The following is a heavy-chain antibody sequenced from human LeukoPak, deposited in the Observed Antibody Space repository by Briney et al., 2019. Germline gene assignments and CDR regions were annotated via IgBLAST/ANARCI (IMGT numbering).Heavy chain of an antibody. CDR1: RFTFTNCT. V-gene: IGHV3-23*01. D-gene: IGHD3-10*01. CDR3: ANPRTPGRYNVNYFDF. Sequence: GGSLRLSCAASRFTFTNCTMSWVRQAPGKGLEWVSSISGHVHSTYYADSVEGRFTISRDDSKNTLYRQMSSLRADDTAVYYCANPRTPGRYNVNYFDFWGQGTLVTVSS. J-gene: IGHJ4*02. CDR2: ISGHVHST.